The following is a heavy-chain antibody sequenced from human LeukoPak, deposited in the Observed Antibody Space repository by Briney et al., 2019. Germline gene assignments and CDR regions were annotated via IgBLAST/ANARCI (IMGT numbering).Heavy chain of an antibody. D-gene: IGHD6-13*01. V-gene: IGHV1-8*01. Sequence: ASVNVSCKASGYTFTSYDINWVRQATGQGLEWMGWMNPNSGNTGYAQKFQGRVTMTRNTSISTAYMELSSLRSEDTAVYYCARGTADSSSWYPVYYYYGMDVWGQGTTVTVSS. CDR2: MNPNSGNT. CDR1: GYTFTSYD. CDR3: ARGTADSSSWYPVYYYYGMDV. J-gene: IGHJ6*02.